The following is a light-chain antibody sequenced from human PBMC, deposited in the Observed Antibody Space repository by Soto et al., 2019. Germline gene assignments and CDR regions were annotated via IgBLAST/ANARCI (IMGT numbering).Light chain of an antibody. CDR3: SSYTSSSPDVV. J-gene: IGLJ2*01. Sequence: QSALTQPASVSGSRGQSITISCTGTSSDVGGYKYVSWYQQHPGKAPKLIIYEVSNRPSGVSNRFSGSKSGNTASLTISGLQAEDEADYHCSSYTSSSPDVVFGGRTKLTVL. V-gene: IGLV2-14*01. CDR2: EVS. CDR1: SSDVGGYKY.